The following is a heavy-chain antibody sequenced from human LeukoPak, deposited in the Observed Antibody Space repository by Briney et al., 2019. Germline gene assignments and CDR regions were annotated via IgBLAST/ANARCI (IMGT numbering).Heavy chain of an antibody. CDR1: GFTFSSYE. D-gene: IGHD3-10*01. CDR3: ARDSRWFGEFF. CDR2: ISSSGSTI. Sequence: GGSLRLSCGASGFTFSSYEMNWVRQAPGKGLEWVSYISSSGSTIYYADSVKGRFTISRDNAKNSLYLQMNSLRAEDTAVYYCARDSRWFGEFFWGQGTLVTVSS. J-gene: IGHJ1*01. V-gene: IGHV3-48*03.